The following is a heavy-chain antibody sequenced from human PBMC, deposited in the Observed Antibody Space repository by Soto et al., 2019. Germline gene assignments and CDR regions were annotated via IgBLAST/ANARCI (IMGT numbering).Heavy chain of an antibody. CDR3: ARKGIGSGYDPSSYDAFDI. CDR2: IWYDGSNK. D-gene: IGHD5-12*01. Sequence: QVQLVESGGGVVQPGRSLRLSCAASGFTFSSYGMHWVRQAPGKGLEWVAVIWYDGSNKYYADSVKGRFTISRDNSKNTLYLQMNSLRAEDTAVYYCARKGIGSGYDPSSYDAFDIWGQGTMVTVS. V-gene: IGHV3-33*01. J-gene: IGHJ3*02. CDR1: GFTFSSYG.